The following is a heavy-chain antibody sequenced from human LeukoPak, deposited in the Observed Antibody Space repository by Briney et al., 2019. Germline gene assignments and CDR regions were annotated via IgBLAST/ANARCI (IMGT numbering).Heavy chain of an antibody. J-gene: IGHJ5*02. CDR2: INPNNGGT. V-gene: IGHV1-2*02. D-gene: IGHD3-10*01. Sequence: ASVKVSCKASGYTFTGYYVHWVRQAPGQGLEWMGWINPNNGGTNYAQKFQGRVTMTRDTSISTAYMELSRLRSDDTAVYYCARVGNWEFLWFGEISESDWFDPWGQGTLVTVSS. CDR1: GYTFTGYY. CDR3: ARVGNWEFLWFGEISESDWFDP.